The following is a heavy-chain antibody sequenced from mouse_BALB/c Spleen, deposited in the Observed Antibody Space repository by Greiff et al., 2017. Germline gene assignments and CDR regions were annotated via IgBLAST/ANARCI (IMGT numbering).Heavy chain of an antibody. Sequence: QVQLQQSGAELMKPGASVKISCKATGYTFSSYWIEWVKQRPGHGLEWIGEILPGSGSTNYNEKFKGKATFTADTSSNTAYMQLSSLTSEDSAVYYCARRSYRYLAYWGQGTLVTVSA. V-gene: IGHV1-9*01. CDR3: ARRSYRYLAY. J-gene: IGHJ3*01. CDR2: ILPGSGST. CDR1: GYTFSSYW. D-gene: IGHD2-14*01.